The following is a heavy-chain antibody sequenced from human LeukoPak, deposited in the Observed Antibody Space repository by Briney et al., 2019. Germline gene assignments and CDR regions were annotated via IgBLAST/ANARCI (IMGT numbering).Heavy chain of an antibody. Sequence: GGSLRLSCAASGLTFSGAWMSWVRQAPGKGLEWVGRIKSNTDGGTAYYAAPVTGRFIISRDDSKNTLYLHMNSLKFEDTAVYYCATGNTFDYWGQGTLVTVSS. CDR1: GLTFSGAW. CDR3: ATGNTFDY. V-gene: IGHV3-15*01. J-gene: IGHJ4*02. D-gene: IGHD2/OR15-2a*01. CDR2: IKSNTDGGTA.